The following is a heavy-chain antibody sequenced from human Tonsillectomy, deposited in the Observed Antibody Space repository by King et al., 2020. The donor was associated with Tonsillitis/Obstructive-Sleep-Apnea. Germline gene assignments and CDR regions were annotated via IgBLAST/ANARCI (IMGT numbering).Heavy chain of an antibody. CDR2: IYWDDDK. V-gene: IGHV2-5*02. Sequence: ITLKESGPTLVKPTQTLTLTCTFSGLSLSTSGVGVGWIRQPPGKALEWLALIYWDDDKRYSPSLKSRLTITKDTSKNQVVLTMTNMDHVDTATYYCAHRPSANYFDYWGQGTLVTVSS. CDR3: AHRPSANYFDY. J-gene: IGHJ4*02. CDR1: GLSLSTSGVG.